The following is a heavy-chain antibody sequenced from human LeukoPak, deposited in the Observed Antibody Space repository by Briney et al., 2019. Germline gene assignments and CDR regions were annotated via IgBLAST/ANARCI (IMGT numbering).Heavy chain of an antibody. J-gene: IGHJ4*02. CDR1: GGSIGSYY. CDR2: IYYSGNT. D-gene: IGHD4-23*01. Sequence: SETLSLTCTVSGGSIGSYYWSWIRQPPGRGLEWIGYIYYSGNTNYNPSLKSRVTISVDTSKNQFSLKLTSLTAADTAVYYCARLSGGNTGPFDYWGQGTLSPSPQ. CDR3: ARLSGGNTGPFDY. V-gene: IGHV4-59*08.